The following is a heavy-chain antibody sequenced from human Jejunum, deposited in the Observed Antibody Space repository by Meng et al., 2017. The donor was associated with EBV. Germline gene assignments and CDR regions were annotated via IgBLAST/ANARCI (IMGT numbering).Heavy chain of an antibody. Sequence: QLELQESGPGLVKPSETLSLTFTVSGGSISSSSYYWGWIRQPPGKGLEWIGTYYNSGSTYYNPSLKSRVTISVDTSKNQFSLKLISVTAADTAAYYCARQGPSGRTFDYWGQGTLVTVSS. CDR2: YYNSGST. CDR3: ARQGPSGRTFDY. D-gene: IGHD1-26*01. V-gene: IGHV4-39*01. J-gene: IGHJ4*02. CDR1: GGSISSSSYY.